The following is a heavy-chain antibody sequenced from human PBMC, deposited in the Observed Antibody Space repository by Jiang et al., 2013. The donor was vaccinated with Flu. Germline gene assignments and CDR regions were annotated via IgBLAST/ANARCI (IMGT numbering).Heavy chain of an antibody. CDR3: ARLDYLALDWRHIYYFGY. Sequence: GAEVKKPGESLKISCKGSGYSFTTFWIAWVRQMPGKGLEWMGLIYPADSDTRYRPTFQGQVTISADKSISTAYLEWRSLRASDTAMYYCARLDYLALDWRHIYYFGYWAQGTLVTVSS. J-gene: IGHJ4*02. D-gene: IGHD2-21*01. V-gene: IGHV5-51*01. CDR1: GYSFTTFW. CDR2: IYPADSDT.